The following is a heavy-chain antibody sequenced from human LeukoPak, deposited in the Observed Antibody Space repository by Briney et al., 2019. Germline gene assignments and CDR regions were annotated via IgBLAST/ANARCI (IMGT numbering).Heavy chain of an antibody. J-gene: IGHJ4*02. V-gene: IGHV3-33*01. CDR1: GFTFSSYG. CDR3: ARDRMPTIEGFDY. Sequence: QTGGSLRLSCAASGFTFSSYGMNWVRQAPGKGLEWVAVTWYDGSNKYYADSVKGRFTISRDNSKNTLYLLMNSLRAEDTAVYYCARDRMPTIEGFDYWGQGTLVTVSS. D-gene: IGHD5-24*01. CDR2: TWYDGSNK.